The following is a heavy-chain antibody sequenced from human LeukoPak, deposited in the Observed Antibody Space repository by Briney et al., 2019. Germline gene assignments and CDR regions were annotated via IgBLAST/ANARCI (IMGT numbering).Heavy chain of an antibody. V-gene: IGHV1-2*02. J-gene: IGHJ5*02. CDR2: INPNSGGT. CDR3: ARDLDIAAADNWFDP. D-gene: IGHD6-13*01. Sequence: ASVKVSCKASGYTFTGHYIHWVRQVPGQGLEWMGWINPNSGGTNYAQKFQGRVTMTRDTSISTAYMELSRLRSDDTAVYYCARDLDIAAADNWFDPWGQGTLVTVSS. CDR1: GYTFTGHY.